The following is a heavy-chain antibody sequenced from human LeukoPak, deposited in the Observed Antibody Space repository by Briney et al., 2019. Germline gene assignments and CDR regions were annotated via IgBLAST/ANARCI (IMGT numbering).Heavy chain of an antibody. D-gene: IGHD2-15*01. CDR1: GGSISSYY. Sequence: SETLSLTCTVSGGSISSYYWSWIRQPPGKGLEWIGYIYYSGSTNYNPSLKSRVTISVDTSKNQFSLELSSVTAADTTVYYCARVKHCSGGSCYSRWFDPWGQGTLVTVSS. V-gene: IGHV4-59*01. J-gene: IGHJ5*02. CDR2: IYYSGST. CDR3: ARVKHCSGGSCYSRWFDP.